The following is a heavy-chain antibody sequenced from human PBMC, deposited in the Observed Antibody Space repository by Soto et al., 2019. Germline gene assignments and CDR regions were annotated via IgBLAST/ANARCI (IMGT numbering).Heavy chain of an antibody. CDR3: ARFSHDIAVADYYGMDV. J-gene: IGHJ6*02. V-gene: IGHV5-51*01. Sequence: GESLKISCKGSGYSFTSYWIGWVRQMPGKGLEWMGIIYPGDSDTRYSPSFQGQVTISADKSISTAYLQWSSLKASDTAMYYCARFSHDIAVADYYGMDVWGQGTTVTVSS. D-gene: IGHD6-19*01. CDR2: IYPGDSDT. CDR1: GYSFTSYW.